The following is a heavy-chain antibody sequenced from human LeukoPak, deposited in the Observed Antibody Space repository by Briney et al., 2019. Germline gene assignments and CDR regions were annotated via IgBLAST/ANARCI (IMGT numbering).Heavy chain of an antibody. D-gene: IGHD2-2*01. J-gene: IGHJ4*02. V-gene: IGHV1-18*01. CDR1: GYTFTSYG. CDR3: ARDSLYCSSTSCHYAYFDY. Sequence: ASVKVSCKASGYTFTSYGISWVRQAPGQGLEWMGWISAYNGNTNYAQKLQGRVTMTTDTSTSTAYMELRSLRSDDTAVYYCARDSLYCSSTSCHYAYFDYWGQGTLVTVSS. CDR2: ISAYNGNT.